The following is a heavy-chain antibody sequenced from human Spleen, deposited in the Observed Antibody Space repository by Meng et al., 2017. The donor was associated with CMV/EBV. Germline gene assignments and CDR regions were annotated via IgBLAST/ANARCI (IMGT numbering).Heavy chain of an antibody. V-gene: IGHV1-2*02. CDR3: ARDESSGWSRGYWFDP. Sequence: AHAVTPWAEVTHPVASWKVSCKASGYTFTGYDMHWVRQAPGQRLEWMGWINPNHDGTNYAQKFQGRVTMTRDTSISTAYMELSRLRSDDTAVYYCARDESSGWSRGYWFDPWGQGTLVTVSS. J-gene: IGHJ5*02. D-gene: IGHD6-19*01. CDR1: GYTFTGYD. CDR2: INPNHDGT.